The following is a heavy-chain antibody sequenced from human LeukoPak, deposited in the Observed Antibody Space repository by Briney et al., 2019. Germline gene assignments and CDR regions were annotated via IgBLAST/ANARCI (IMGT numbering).Heavy chain of an antibody. CDR3: ARGVSSGYDSGPGDY. Sequence: PGGSPRLSCTASGFTFSNSGMHWVRQAPGKGLEWVTFIRYDGSNKYYADSVKGRFTISRDNSKNTLYLQMNSLRAEDTAVYYCARGVSSGYDSGPGDYWGQGTLVTVSS. V-gene: IGHV3-30*02. D-gene: IGHD5-12*01. CDR1: GFTFSNSG. CDR2: IRYDGSNK. J-gene: IGHJ4*02.